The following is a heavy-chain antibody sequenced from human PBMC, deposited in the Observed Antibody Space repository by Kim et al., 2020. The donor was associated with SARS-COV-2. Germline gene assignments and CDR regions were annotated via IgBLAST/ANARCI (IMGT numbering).Heavy chain of an antibody. J-gene: IGHJ4*02. V-gene: IGHV3-30*04. CDR2: ISYDGSNK. CDR3: ARDGNVLLGVGELPRY. CDR1: GFTFSSYA. Sequence: GGSLRLSCAASGFTFSSYAMRWVRQAPGKGLEWVSVISYDGSNKYYADSVKGRFTISRDNSKNTLYLQMNSLRAEDTAVYYCARDGNVLLGVGELPRYWGQGTLVTVSS. D-gene: IGHD3-10*01.